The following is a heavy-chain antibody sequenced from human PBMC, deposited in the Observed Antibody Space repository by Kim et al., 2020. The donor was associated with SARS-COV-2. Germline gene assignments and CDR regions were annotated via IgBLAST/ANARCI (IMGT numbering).Heavy chain of an antibody. CDR2: IGTAGDP. CDR1: GFTFSSYD. D-gene: IGHD6-13*01. J-gene: IGHJ6*02. CDR3: ARGEREAAGTGNYYYGMDV. Sequence: GSLRLSCAASGFTFSSYDMHWVRQATGKGLEWVSAIGTAGDPYYPGSVKGRFTISRENAKNSLYLQMNSLRAGDTAVYYCARGEREAAGTGNYYYGMDVWGQGTTVTVSS. V-gene: IGHV3-13*05.